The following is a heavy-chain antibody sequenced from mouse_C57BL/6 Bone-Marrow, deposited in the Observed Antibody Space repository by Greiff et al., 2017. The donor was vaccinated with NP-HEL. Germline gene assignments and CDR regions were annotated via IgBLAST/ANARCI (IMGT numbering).Heavy chain of an antibody. J-gene: IGHJ4*01. V-gene: IGHV2-6*01. CDR3: ASDYGSSYNYAMDY. Sequence: VKLKESGPGLVAPSQSLSITCTVSGFSLTSYGVDWVRQSPGKGLEWLGVIWGVGSTNYNSALKSRLSISKDNSKSQVFLKMNSLQTDDTAMYYCASDYGSSYNYAMDYWGQGTSVTVSS. CDR2: IWGVGST. CDR1: GFSLTSYG. D-gene: IGHD1-1*01.